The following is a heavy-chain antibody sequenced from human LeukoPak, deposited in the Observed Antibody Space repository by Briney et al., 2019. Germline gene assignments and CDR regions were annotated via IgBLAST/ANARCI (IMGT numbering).Heavy chain of an antibody. D-gene: IGHD1-1*01. CDR3: ARGPPRGKYYYMDV. CDR2: IGTASDT. J-gene: IGHJ6*03. CDR1: GFTFSSFD. V-gene: IGHV3-13*01. Sequence: TAESLRLSCAASGFTFSSFDMHWVRQPPGQGLEWVSTIGTASDTYYPGSVEGRFTLSRDNAKNSLYLQMNSLTAGDTAVYYCARGPPRGKYYYMDVWGKGTTVTVSS.